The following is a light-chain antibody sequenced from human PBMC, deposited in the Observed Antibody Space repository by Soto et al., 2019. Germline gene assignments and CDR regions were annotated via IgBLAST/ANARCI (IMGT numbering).Light chain of an antibody. CDR3: QQRGNWPPT. Sequence: EIVLTQSPGTLSLSPGERATLSCRASQSLSSDLAWYHQKPGQAPRLLIYDASNRATGIPARFSGSGSGTDFTLTISRLQPEDFAVYYCQQRGNWPPTFGQGTRLEIK. CDR2: DAS. V-gene: IGKV3-11*01. CDR1: QSLSSD. J-gene: IGKJ5*01.